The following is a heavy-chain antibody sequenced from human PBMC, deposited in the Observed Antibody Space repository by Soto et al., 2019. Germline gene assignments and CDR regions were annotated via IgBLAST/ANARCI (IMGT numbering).Heavy chain of an antibody. V-gene: IGHV3-21*01. CDR3: ARAVAVAADFDY. J-gene: IGHJ4*02. CDR1: GFTFSTYS. CDR2: ISSSSIYI. Sequence: GGSLRLSCAASGFTFSTYSMNCVRPPPGKGLEWVSSISSSSIYIYYADSVKGRFTISRDNPKNSLYLQMNSLRAEDTAVYYCARAVAVAADFDYWGQGTLVTVSS. D-gene: IGHD6-19*01.